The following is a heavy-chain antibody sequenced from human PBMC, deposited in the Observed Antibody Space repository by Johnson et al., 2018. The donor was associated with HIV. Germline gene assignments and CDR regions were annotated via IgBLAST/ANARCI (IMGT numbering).Heavy chain of an antibody. D-gene: IGHD4-23*01. CDR1: GFTFSSYA. CDR3: TTERAVVSANAFDI. J-gene: IGHJ3*02. V-gene: IGHV3-23*03. CDR2: IYSGGST. Sequence: EVLLLESGGGLVQPGGSLRLSCAASGFTFSSYAMSWVRQAPGKGLEWVSVIYSGGSTYYADSVKGRFTISRDNAKNSLYRQMNSLKTEDTAVYYCTTERAVVSANAFDIWGQGTMVTVSS.